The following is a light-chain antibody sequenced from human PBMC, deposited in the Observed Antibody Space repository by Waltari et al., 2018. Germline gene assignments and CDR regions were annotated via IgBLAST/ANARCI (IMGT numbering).Light chain of an antibody. J-gene: IGLJ1*01. V-gene: IGLV2-23*01. CDR2: EGS. CDR1: SSDVGRYNL. CDR3: CPYAGSSTGV. Sequence: QSALTQPASVSRSPAPSLAISCTGTSSDVGRYNLSSWYQQHPGKAPNLMICEGSKRTSGVSNRFSGSKSGNTASLTISGLQAEDEADYYCCPYAGSSTGVFGTGTKVTVL.